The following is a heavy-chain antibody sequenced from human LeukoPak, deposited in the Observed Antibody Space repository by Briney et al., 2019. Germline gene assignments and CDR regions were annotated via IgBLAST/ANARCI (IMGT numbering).Heavy chain of an antibody. CDR3: VRLGRAGYTYGAAY. V-gene: IGHV3-20*04. CDR1: GYIFDDYG. J-gene: IGHJ1*01. D-gene: IGHD5-24*01. CDR2: INWNGGST. Sequence: PGGSLRLSCAGSGYIFDDYGMRWVRQAPGKGLEWVAGINWNGGSTGYAASVKGRCTISRDNAKTALYLEMNSLRVEDTAFYYCVRLGRAGYTYGAAYWVQGALVTVSS.